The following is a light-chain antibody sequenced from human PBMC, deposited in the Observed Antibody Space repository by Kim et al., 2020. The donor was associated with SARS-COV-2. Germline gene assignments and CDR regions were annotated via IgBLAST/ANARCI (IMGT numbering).Light chain of an antibody. J-gene: IGKJ2*01. CDR3: QQSFSSPPMYT. V-gene: IGKV1-39*01. Sequence: DIQMTQSPSSLPASIGDSVTITCRASQSISNHLNWYQQKPGKAPKLLIYAASTLQSGVPSRFSGSGSETDFALTISSLQPEDFATYYCQQSFSSPPMYTFGPGTKLEI. CDR2: AAS. CDR1: QSISNH.